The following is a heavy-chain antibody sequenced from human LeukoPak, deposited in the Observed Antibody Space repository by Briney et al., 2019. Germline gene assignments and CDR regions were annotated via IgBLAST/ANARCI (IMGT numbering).Heavy chain of an antibody. CDR1: GGSISGYY. D-gene: IGHD2-8*01. CDR2: IHYSGST. CDR3: ARQAHCTSDLCYPFDY. V-gene: IGHV4-59*08. J-gene: IGHJ4*02. Sequence: SETLSLTCTVSGGSISGYYWSWIRQPPGKGLEWIGYIHYSGSTNYNPSLKGRVTISADTTKNQFSLKLSSVTAADTAVYYCARQAHCTSDLCYPFDYWGQGTLVTVSS.